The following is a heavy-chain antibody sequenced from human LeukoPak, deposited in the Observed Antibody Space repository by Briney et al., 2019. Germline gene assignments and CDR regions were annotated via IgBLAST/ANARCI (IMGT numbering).Heavy chain of an antibody. Sequence: SVKVSCKASGGTFSSYAISWVRQAPGQGLEWMGGIIPIFGTANYAQKFQGRVTITADESTSTAYMELSSLRSEDTAVYYCARGSSGRYREFDYWGQGTLVTVSS. CDR3: ARGSSGRYREFDY. V-gene: IGHV1-69*01. CDR2: IIPIFGTA. D-gene: IGHD6-19*01. CDR1: GGTFSSYA. J-gene: IGHJ4*02.